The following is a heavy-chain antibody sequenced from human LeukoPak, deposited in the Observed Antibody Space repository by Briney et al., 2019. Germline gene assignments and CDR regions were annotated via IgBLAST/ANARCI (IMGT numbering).Heavy chain of an antibody. V-gene: IGHV1-18*01. D-gene: IGHD3-9*01. CDR2: ISAYNGNT. CDR1: GYTFTSYG. CDR3: ARDGNPYYDILAGRPYHHMDG. Sequence: ASVKVSCKASGYTFTSYGISWVRQAPGQGLEWMGWISAYNGNTNYAQKLQGRVTITTDTSMSTAYMELRSLRSDDTAVYYCARDGNPYYDILAGRPYHHMDGWGKGTTVTVSS. J-gene: IGHJ6*03.